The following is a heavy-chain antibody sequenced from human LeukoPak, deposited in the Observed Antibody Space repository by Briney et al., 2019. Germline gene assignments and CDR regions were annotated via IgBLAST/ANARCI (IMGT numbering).Heavy chain of an antibody. CDR1: GGSISSYY. V-gene: IGHV4-4*09. D-gene: IGHD3-3*01. J-gene: IGHJ6*03. CDR2: IYTSGST. Sequence: SETLSLTCTVSGGSISSYYWSWIRQPPGKGLEWIGYIYTSGSTNYNPSLKSRVTISVDTSKNQFSLKLSSVTAADTAVYYCARSYYDFWSGFSFYMDVWGKGTTVTVSS. CDR3: ARSYYDFWSGFSFYMDV.